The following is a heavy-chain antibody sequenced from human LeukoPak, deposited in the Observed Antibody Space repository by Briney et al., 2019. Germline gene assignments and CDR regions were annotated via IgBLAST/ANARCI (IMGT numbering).Heavy chain of an antibody. V-gene: IGHV4-61*01. CDR3: ARGGYYGSGNDFRFDP. CDR1: GYSISSGYY. Sequence: SETLSLTCTVSGYSISSGYYWGWIRQSPGQGLECIGYIHYTGSTNYNPSLKSRVTISVETSKNQFSLKLKSVTAADTAVYYCARGGYYGSGNDFRFDPWGQGTLVTVSS. CDR2: IHYTGST. J-gene: IGHJ5*02. D-gene: IGHD3-10*01.